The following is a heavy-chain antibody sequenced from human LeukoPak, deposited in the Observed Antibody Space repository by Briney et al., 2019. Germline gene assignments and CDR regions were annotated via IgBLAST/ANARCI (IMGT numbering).Heavy chain of an antibody. CDR2: ISAYNGNT. CDR1: GYTFTSYG. J-gene: IGHJ4*02. CDR3: ARGPFYDSSGYYTFHFDY. Sequence: ASVKDSCKASGYTFTSYGISWVRQAPGQGLGWMGWISAYNGNTNYAQKLQSRVTMTTDTSTSTAYMELRSLRSDDTAVYYCARGPFYDSSGYYTFHFDYWGQGTLVTVSS. D-gene: IGHD3-22*01. V-gene: IGHV1-18*01.